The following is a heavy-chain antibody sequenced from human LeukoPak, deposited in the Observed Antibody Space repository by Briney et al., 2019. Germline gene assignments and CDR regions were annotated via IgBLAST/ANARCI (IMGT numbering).Heavy chain of an antibody. CDR2: ISSSSDNT. Sequence: GGSLRLSCAASGFTFSDYYMSWIRQAPGKGLEWVSFISSSSDNTKYADSVKGRFTISRDNAKNLLYLQMNSLRAEDTAVYYCAKDDYYDSSGYYEWGQGTLVTVSS. J-gene: IGHJ4*02. D-gene: IGHD3-22*01. CDR3: AKDDYYDSSGYYE. V-gene: IGHV3-11*05. CDR1: GFTFSDYY.